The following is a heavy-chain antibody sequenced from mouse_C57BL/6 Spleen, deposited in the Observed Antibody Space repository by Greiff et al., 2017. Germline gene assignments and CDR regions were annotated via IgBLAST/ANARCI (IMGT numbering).Heavy chain of an antibody. CDR3: ARQEGGYDGGGYYFDY. CDR2: ISSGGSYT. J-gene: IGHJ2*01. Sequence: EVKLVESGGDLVKPGGSLKLSCAASGFTFSSYGMSWVRQTPDKRLEWVATISSGGSYTYYPDSVMGRFTISRDNAKNTLYLQMSSLKSEDTAMYYCARQEGGYDGGGYYFDYGGQGTTHTVSS. V-gene: IGHV5-6*01. CDR1: GFTFSSYG. D-gene: IGHD2-2*01.